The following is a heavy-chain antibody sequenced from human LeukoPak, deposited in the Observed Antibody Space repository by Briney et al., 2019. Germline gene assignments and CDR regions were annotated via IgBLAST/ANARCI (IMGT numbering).Heavy chain of an antibody. Sequence: ASVKVSCKASGYTFTSYGISWVRQAPGQGLEWMGWISAYNGNTNYAQKLQGRVTMTTDTSTSTAYMELRSLRSDDTAVYYCARGGVYYDFWSGYSTHFDYWGQGTLVTVSS. CDR2: ISAYNGNT. CDR3: ARGGVYYDFWSGYSTHFDY. J-gene: IGHJ4*02. CDR1: GYTFTSYG. V-gene: IGHV1-18*01. D-gene: IGHD3-3*01.